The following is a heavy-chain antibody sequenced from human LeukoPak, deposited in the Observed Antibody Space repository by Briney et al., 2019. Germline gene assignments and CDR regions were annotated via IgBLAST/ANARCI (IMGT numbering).Heavy chain of an antibody. CDR3: AKDLVGAPGFDY. V-gene: IGHV3-23*01. J-gene: IGHJ4*02. CDR2: ISGSGGST. CDR1: GFTFSSYA. D-gene: IGHD1-26*01. Sequence: GGSLGLSCAASGFTFSSYAMSWVRQAPGKGLEWVSAISGSGGSTYYADSVKGRFTISRDNSKNTLYLQMNSLRAEDTAVYYCAKDLVGAPGFDYWGQGTLVTVSS.